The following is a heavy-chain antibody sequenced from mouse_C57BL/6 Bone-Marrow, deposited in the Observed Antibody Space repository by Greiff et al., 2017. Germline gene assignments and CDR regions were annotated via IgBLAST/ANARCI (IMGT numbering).Heavy chain of an antibody. CDR1: GYTFTDYY. CDR2: INPYNGGT. CDR3: ARRGGKYAMDY. D-gene: IGHD1-1*01. V-gene: IGHV1-19*01. Sequence: VQLQQSGPVLVKPGASVKMSCKASGYTFTDYYMNWVKQSHGKSLEWIGVINPYNGGTSYNQKFKGKATLTVDKSSSTANMELNSLTSEDSAVYYCARRGGKYAMDYWGQGTSVTVSS. J-gene: IGHJ4*01.